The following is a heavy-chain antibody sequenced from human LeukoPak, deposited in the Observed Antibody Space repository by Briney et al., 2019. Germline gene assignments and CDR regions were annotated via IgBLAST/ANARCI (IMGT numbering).Heavy chain of an antibody. V-gene: IGHV1-8*01. Sequence: ASVKVSCKASGYTFTSYDIHWVRQATGQGLEWMGLMSPRSGDTAYAQKFQGRVTMTRNTSKGTAYMQLSGLRSEDSAMYYCARDYRYDILTGTNWFDPWGQGTLVTVSS. CDR2: MSPRSGDT. CDR3: ARDYRYDILTGTNWFDP. J-gene: IGHJ5*02. D-gene: IGHD3-9*01. CDR1: GYTFTSYD.